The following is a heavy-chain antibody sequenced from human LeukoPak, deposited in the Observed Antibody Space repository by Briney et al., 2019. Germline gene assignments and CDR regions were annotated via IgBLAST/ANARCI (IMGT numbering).Heavy chain of an antibody. CDR3: ARDRGFEYSDTGSFDY. D-gene: IGHD6-6*01. CDR2: IKQDGSEK. V-gene: IGHV3-7*01. J-gene: IGHJ4*02. CDR1: GFTFSSYW. Sequence: GGSLRLSCAASGFTFSSYWMSWVRQAPGKGLEWVANIKQDGSEKYDVDSVKGRFTISRDNAKNSLYLQMNSLRAEDTAVYYCARDRGFEYSDTGSFDYWGQGTLVTVSS.